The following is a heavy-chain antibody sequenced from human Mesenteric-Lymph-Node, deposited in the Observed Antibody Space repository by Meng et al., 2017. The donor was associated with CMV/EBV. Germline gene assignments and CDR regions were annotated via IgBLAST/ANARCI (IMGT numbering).Heavy chain of an antibody. CDR3: ARGGGNYDFDL. CDR1: GYTFTGHF. V-gene: IGHV1-2*02. D-gene: IGHD3-16*01. Sequence: ASVKVSCKASGYTFTGHFIHWVRQAPGQGLEWMGWINPHSGGTKYSQKFQGRVTMTRDTSISTAYMELSRLTSDDTAVYYCARGGGNYDFDLWGQGTLVTVSS. CDR2: INPHSGGT. J-gene: IGHJ4*02.